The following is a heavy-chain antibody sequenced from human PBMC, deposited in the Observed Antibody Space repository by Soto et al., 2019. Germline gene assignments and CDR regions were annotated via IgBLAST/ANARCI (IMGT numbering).Heavy chain of an antibody. J-gene: IGHJ6*02. Sequence: ASVKVSCKASGGTFSSYAISWVRQAPGQGLEWMGGIIPIFGTANYAQKFQGRVTITADESTSTAYMELSSLRSEDTAVYYCASLDPDYDSSGYVFQSRYSTDVWGQGTTVTVSS. V-gene: IGHV1-69*13. D-gene: IGHD3-22*01. CDR1: GGTFSSYA. CDR3: ASLDPDYDSSGYVFQSRYSTDV. CDR2: IIPIFGTA.